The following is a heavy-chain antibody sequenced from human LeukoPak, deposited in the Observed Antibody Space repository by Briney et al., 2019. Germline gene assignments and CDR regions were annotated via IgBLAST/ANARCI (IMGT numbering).Heavy chain of an antibody. D-gene: IGHD2-2*01. V-gene: IGHV3-7*01. CDR1: GFTFSSYW. CDR2: IKQDGSEK. J-gene: IGHJ6*02. Sequence: PGGSLTLSCAASGFTFSSYWMSWVRQAPGKGLEWVANIKQDGSEKYYVDSVKGRFIISRDNAKNSLYLQMNILKAEDTAVYYCGQLLEGGYYGRDVWGQGTTVSVSS. CDR3: GQLLEGGYYGRDV.